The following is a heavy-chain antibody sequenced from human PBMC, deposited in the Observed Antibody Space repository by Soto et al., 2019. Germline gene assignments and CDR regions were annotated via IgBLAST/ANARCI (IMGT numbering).Heavy chain of an antibody. V-gene: IGHV4-31*03. D-gene: IGHD2-2*01. J-gene: IGHJ5*02. Sequence: QVQLQESGPGLVKPSQTLSLTCTVSGGSISSGGYYWSWIRQHPGKGLEWIGYIYYSGSAYYNPSLKIRVTTSVDTSKNQFSLRLSSVTAADTAVYYCARDAGGWYQLRSPWFDPWGQGTLVTVSS. CDR2: IYYSGSA. CDR1: GGSISSGGYY. CDR3: ARDAGGWYQLRSPWFDP.